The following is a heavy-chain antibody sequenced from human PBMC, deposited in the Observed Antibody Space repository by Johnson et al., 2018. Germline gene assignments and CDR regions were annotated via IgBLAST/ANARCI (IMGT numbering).Heavy chain of an antibody. V-gene: IGHV3-30*18. D-gene: IGHD2-15*01. CDR2: ISYDESNK. Sequence: QVQLVQSGGGVVQPGRSLRLSCAASGFTFSTYAMHWVRQAPGKGLEWVSVISYDESNKDYADSVKGRFTISRDNSRNTLYLEMNSLRVEDTAVDYCAKDDRPTLRPAAYFQHGGQGTLVTVSS. CDR3: AKDDRPTLRPAAYFQH. J-gene: IGHJ1*01. CDR1: GFTFSTYA.